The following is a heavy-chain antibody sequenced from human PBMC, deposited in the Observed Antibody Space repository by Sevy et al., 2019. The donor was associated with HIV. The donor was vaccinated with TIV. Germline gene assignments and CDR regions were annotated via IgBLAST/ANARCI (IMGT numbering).Heavy chain of an antibody. CDR3: TTDLAPIPLWFVELSNY. CDR2: IKSKTDGGTT. J-gene: IGHJ4*02. V-gene: IGHV3-15*01. CDR1: GFTFSNAW. Sequence: GGSLRLSCAASGFTFSNAWMSWVRQAPGKGLEWVGRIKSKTDGGTTDYAAPVKGRFTISRDDSKNTLYLQMNSLKTEDTAVYYCTTDLAPIPLWFVELSNYWGQGTLVTVSS. D-gene: IGHD3-10*01.